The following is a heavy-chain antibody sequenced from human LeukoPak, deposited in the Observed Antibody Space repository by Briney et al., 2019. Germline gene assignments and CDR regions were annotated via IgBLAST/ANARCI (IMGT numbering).Heavy chain of an antibody. V-gene: IGHV3-21*01. CDR2: ISSSSSYI. CDR1: GFTFSSYS. D-gene: IGHD3-22*01. Sequence: GGSLRLSCAASGFTFSSYSMNWVRQAPGKGLEWVSSISSSSSYIYYADSVKGRFTISRDNAKNSLYLQMNSLRAEDTAVYYCARDIHSSGYYFDYWGQGTLVTVSS. CDR3: ARDIHSSGYYFDY. J-gene: IGHJ4*02.